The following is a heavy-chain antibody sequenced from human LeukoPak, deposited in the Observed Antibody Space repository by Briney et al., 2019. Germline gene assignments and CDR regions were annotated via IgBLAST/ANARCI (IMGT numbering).Heavy chain of an antibody. CDR2: IYYSGST. CDR1: GGSISSYY. V-gene: IGHV4-59*01. CDR3: TGREYYYDSSGYNSDY. J-gene: IGHJ4*02. D-gene: IGHD3-22*01. Sequence: SETLSLTCTVSGGSISSYYWSWIRQPPGKGLEWIGYIYYSGSTNYNPSLKSRVTISVDTSKNQFSLKLSSVTAADMAVYYCTGREYYYDSSGYNSDYWGQGTLVTVSS.